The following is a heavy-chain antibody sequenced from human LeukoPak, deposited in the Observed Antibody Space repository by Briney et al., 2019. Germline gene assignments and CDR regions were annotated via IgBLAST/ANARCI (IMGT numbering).Heavy chain of an antibody. D-gene: IGHD2-2*01. J-gene: IGHJ6*03. Sequence: ASVKVSCEVSGYTLTELSMHWVRQAPGKGLEWMGGFDPEDGETIYAQKFQGRVTMTEDTSTDTAYMELSSLRSEDTAVYYCATRVVPAAPQKYYYYYMDVWGKGTTVTVSS. V-gene: IGHV1-24*01. CDR2: FDPEDGET. CDR1: GYTLTELS. CDR3: ATRVVPAAPQKYYYYYMDV.